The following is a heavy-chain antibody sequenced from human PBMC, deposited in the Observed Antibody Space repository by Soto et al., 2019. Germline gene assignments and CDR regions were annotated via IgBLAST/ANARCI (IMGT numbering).Heavy chain of an antibody. V-gene: IGHV4-34*01. CDR3: ARALSRGYGGYIRRNWFDP. J-gene: IGHJ5*02. CDR1: GGSFSAYY. CDR2: INHSGST. D-gene: IGHD4-17*01. Sequence: SETLSLTCAGYGGSFSAYYWSGFRQPPEKGLEWIGEINHSGSTNYNPSLKNRVTISVDTSKNQFSLKLSSVTAADTAVYYCARALSRGYGGYIRRNWFDPWGKGSLVTVCS.